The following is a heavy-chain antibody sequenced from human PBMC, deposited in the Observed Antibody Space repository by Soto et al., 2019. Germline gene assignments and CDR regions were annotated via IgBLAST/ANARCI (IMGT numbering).Heavy chain of an antibody. D-gene: IGHD6-6*01. Sequence: TLSLPCAVSGGSVSSGCYAWSWIRQPPGKGLEWIGYIYHSGSTNYNPSLKSRVTISVDTSKNQISLKLSSVTAAYTAVYYCARESIAVRPVDHRGQGTQGTVSS. V-gene: IGHV4-30-2*01. CDR3: ARESIAVRPVDH. J-gene: IGHJ4*02. CDR2: IYHSGST. CDR1: GGSVSSGCYA.